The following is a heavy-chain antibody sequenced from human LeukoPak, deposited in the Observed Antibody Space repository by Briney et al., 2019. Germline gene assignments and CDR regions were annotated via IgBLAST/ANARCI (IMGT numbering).Heavy chain of an antibody. D-gene: IGHD3-22*01. CDR2: ISYDGSNK. CDR1: GFTFSSYA. Sequence: GGSLRLSCAASGFTFSSYAMHWVRQAPGKGLEWVAVISYDGSNKYYADSVKGRFTISRDNSKNTLYLQMNSLRAEDTAVYYCAGDNYYDSSGYSYYFDYWGQGTLVTVSS. V-gene: IGHV3-30-3*01. J-gene: IGHJ4*02. CDR3: AGDNYYDSSGYSYYFDY.